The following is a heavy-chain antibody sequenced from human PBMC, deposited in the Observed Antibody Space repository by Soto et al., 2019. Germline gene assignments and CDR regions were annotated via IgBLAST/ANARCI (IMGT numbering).Heavy chain of an antibody. Sequence: PGGSLRLSCAASGFTFSSYGMHWVRQAPGKGLEWVAVIWYDGSNKYYADSVKGRFTISRDNSKNTLYLQMNSLRAEDTAVYYCARGPNYYGMDVWGQGTTVTVSS. J-gene: IGHJ6*02. V-gene: IGHV3-33*01. CDR3: ARGPNYYGMDV. CDR2: IWYDGSNK. CDR1: GFTFSSYG.